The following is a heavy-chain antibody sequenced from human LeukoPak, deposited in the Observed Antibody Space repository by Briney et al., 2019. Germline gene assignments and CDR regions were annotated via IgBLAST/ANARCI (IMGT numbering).Heavy chain of an antibody. J-gene: IGHJ2*01. CDR1: GFTFSSYS. CDR3: ARDPLIAHFDL. CDR2: ISSSSYI. D-gene: IGHD2-21*01. Sequence: GGSLRLSCAASGFTFSSYSMNWVRQAPGKGLEWVSSISSSSYIYYADSVKGRFTISRDNAKNSLYLQMNSLRAEDTAVYYCARDPLIAHFDLWGRGTLDTVSS. V-gene: IGHV3-21*01.